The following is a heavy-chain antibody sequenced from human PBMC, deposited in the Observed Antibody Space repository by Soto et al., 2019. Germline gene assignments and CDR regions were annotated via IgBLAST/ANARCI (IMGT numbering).Heavy chain of an antibody. V-gene: IGHV3-30-3*01. CDR3: ARDRILTGYSFDY. CDR1: GFTFSSYA. D-gene: IGHD3-9*01. CDR2: ISYDGSNK. J-gene: IGHJ4*02. Sequence: GGSLRLSCAASGFTFSSYAMHWVRQAPGKGLEWVAVISYDGSNKYYADSVKGRFTISRDNSKNTLYLQMNSLRAEDTAVYYCARDRILTGYSFDYWGQGTLVTVSS.